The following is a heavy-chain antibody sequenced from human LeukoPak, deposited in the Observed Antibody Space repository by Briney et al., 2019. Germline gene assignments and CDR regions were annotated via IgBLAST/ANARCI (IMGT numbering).Heavy chain of an antibody. CDR2: IYNSGST. Sequence: SETLSLTCTVSGGSISTYYWSWVRLPPGKGLEWIGYIYNSGSTKYNPSLKSRVAVSVDTSKNQLSLKLSSVTAADTAVYYCARARPDTAMAVDYWGQGTLVTVSS. D-gene: IGHD5-18*01. V-gene: IGHV4-59*01. CDR3: ARARPDTAMAVDY. J-gene: IGHJ4*02. CDR1: GGSISTYY.